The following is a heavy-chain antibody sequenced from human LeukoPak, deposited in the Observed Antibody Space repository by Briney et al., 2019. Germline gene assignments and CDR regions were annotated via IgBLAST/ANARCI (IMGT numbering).Heavy chain of an antibody. D-gene: IGHD1-1*01. V-gene: IGHV3-64*04. CDR1: GFTFRSYP. Sequence: GGSLRLSCSASGFTFRSYPMHWVRQAPGKGLEYVSAISDNGGSTYYADSVKGRFTISRDNAKNSLYLQMNSLRAEDTALYYCARGRYNWNDPTFMDVWGQGTTVSVSS. J-gene: IGHJ6*02. CDR2: ISDNGGST. CDR3: ARGRYNWNDPTFMDV.